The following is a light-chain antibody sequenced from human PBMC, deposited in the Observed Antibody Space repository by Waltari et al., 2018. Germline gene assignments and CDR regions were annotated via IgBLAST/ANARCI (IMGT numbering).Light chain of an antibody. J-gene: IGKJ2*01. V-gene: IGKV1-33*01. CDR3: QQHDVVPYT. CDR2: DAS. CDR1: QDISNY. Sequence: DIQMTQSPSSLSASVGDRVTITCQASQDISNYLNWYQQKPGKAPKLLIYDASNLETGVPSRFSGSGSGTDFSFTISSLQPDDIATYYCQQHDVVPYTSGQGTRLEIK.